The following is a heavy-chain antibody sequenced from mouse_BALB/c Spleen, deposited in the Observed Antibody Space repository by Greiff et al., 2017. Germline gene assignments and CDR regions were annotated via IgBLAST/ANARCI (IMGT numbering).Heavy chain of an antibody. Sequence: LQQHGSELVRPGASVKLSCKASGYTFTSYWMHWVKQRPGQGLEWIGNIYPGSGSTNYDEKFKSKATLTVDTSSSTAYMQLSSLTSEDSAVYYCTRGVLRLPMDYWGQGTSVTVSS. D-gene: IGHD1-2*01. J-gene: IGHJ4*01. CDR2: IYPGSGST. V-gene: IGHV1S22*01. CDR3: TRGVLRLPMDY. CDR1: GYTFTSYW.